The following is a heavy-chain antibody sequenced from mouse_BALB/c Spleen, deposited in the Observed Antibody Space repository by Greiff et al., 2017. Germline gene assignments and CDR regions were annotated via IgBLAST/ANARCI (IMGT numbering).Heavy chain of an antibody. D-gene: IGHD2-4*01. V-gene: IGHV5-17*02. CDR3: ARGIDYDVEGWFAD. CDR1: GFTFSSFG. Sequence: EVQRVESGGGLVQPGGSRKLSCAASGFTFSSFGMHWVRQAPEKGLEWVAYISSGSSTIYYADTVKGRFTISRDNPKNTLFLQMTSLRSEDTAMYYCARGIDYDVEGWFADWGQGTLVTVSA. CDR2: ISSGSSTI. J-gene: IGHJ3*01.